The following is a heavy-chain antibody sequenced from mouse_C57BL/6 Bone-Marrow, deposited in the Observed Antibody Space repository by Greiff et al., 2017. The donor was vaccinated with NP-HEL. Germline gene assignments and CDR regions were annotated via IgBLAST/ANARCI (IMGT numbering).Heavy chain of an antibody. Sequence: EVQLQQSGPELVKPGASVKMSCKASGYTFTDYYMHWVKQSPGKSLEWIGYINPNNGGTSYNQKFKGKATLTVNKSSSTAYMELRSLTSEDSAVYYCARSPSYYYGLWYFDVWGTGTTVTVSS. D-gene: IGHD1-1*01. J-gene: IGHJ1*03. CDR3: ARSPSYYYGLWYFDV. CDR2: INPNNGGT. CDR1: GYTFTDYY. V-gene: IGHV1-22*01.